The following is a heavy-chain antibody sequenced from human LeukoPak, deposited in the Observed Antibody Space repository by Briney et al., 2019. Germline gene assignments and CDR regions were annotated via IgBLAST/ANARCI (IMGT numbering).Heavy chain of an antibody. D-gene: IGHD3-10*01. CDR1: GFTFSSYA. Sequence: KPGGSLRLSCAASGFTFSSYAMSWVRQAPGKGLEWVSSISSSGSYICYGDSVKGRFIISRDNAKNSVYLQMNSLRAEDTAVYYCARDRNYLAPSYYYYGMDVWGQGTTVTVSS. V-gene: IGHV3-21*01. CDR3: ARDRNYLAPSYYYYGMDV. CDR2: ISSSGSYI. J-gene: IGHJ6*02.